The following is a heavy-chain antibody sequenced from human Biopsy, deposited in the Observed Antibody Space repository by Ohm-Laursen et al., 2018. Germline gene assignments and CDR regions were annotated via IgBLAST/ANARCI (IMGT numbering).Heavy chain of an antibody. D-gene: IGHD4-23*01. CDR1: GFTFSDYY. Sequence: SLRLSCAASGFTFSDYYMSWVRQAPGQGLEWLPYISRSGSIIDYADSVKGRFTISRDNAQNTLYLQMNSLRADDTAVYYCARDWGGDYGGNIDYYYFYGMDVWGQGTTVTVSS. J-gene: IGHJ6*02. CDR3: ARDWGGDYGGNIDYYYFYGMDV. V-gene: IGHV3-11*01. CDR2: ISRSGSII.